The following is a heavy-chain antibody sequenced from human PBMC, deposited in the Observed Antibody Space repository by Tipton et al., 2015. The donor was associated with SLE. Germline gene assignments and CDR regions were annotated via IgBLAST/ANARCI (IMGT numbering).Heavy chain of an antibody. V-gene: IGHV4-34*01. CDR3: AREPVYYYYYMDV. CDR2: INHSGSI. J-gene: IGHJ6*03. CDR1: GGSFSGYY. Sequence: LRLSCAVYGGSFSGYYWSWIRQPPGKGLEWIGEINHSGSIKYNPSLKSRVTISVDTSKNQFSLKVSSVTAADTAVYYCAREPVYYYYYMDVWGKGTTVTVSS.